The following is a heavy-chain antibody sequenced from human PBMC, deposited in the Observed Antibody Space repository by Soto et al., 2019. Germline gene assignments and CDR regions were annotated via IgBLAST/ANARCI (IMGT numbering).Heavy chain of an antibody. CDR2: IYYSGST. CDR1: GGSISSGDYY. V-gene: IGHV4-30-4*01. CDR3: ARGSAVDSDYYFDY. J-gene: IGHJ4*02. Sequence: QVQLQESGPGLVKPSQTLSLTCTVSGGSISSGDYYWSWIRQPPGKGLEWIGYIYYSGSTYYTPSLKSRGTISVDTSMNQFSLRLTSVTAADTAVYYCARGSAVDSDYYFDYWGQGTLVTVSS. D-gene: IGHD4-4*01.